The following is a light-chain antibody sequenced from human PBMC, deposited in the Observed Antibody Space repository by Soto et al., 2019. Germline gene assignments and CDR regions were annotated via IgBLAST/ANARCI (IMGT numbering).Light chain of an antibody. CDR3: QQRSNWPPLT. CDR2: DTS. J-gene: IGKJ4*01. CDR1: QSVSSSY. V-gene: IGKV3D-20*02. Sequence: EVVLTQSPGTLSLSPGERAALSCRASQSVSSSYLAWYQQRPGQAPRLLMYDTSKRATGTPARFSGSGSGTDFTLTISSLEPEDFAVYYCQQRSNWPPLTFGGGTKVDIK.